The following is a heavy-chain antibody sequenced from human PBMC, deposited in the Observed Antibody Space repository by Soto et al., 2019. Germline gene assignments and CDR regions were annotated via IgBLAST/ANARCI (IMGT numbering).Heavy chain of an antibody. V-gene: IGHV3-21*01. J-gene: IGHJ5*02. D-gene: IGHD3-10*01. Sequence: EVQLVESGGGLVKPGGSLRLSCAASGFTFSSYSMNWVRQAPGKGLEWVSSISSSSSYIYYADSVKGRFTISRDNAKNSLYLKMNSLRAEDTAVYYCAREVLWFGMGWFDPWGQGTLVTVSS. CDR3: AREVLWFGMGWFDP. CDR2: ISSSSSYI. CDR1: GFTFSSYS.